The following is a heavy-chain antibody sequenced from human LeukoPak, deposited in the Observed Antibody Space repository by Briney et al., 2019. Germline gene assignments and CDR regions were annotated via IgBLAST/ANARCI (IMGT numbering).Heavy chain of an antibody. CDR1: GFTFSSYG. CDR2: ISYDGSNK. V-gene: IGHV3-30*18. CDR3: AKFPTTVTTIDY. J-gene: IGHJ4*02. Sequence: GGSLRLSCAASGFTFSSYGMHWVRQAPGKGLEWVAVISYDGSNKYYADSVKGRFTISRDNSKNTLYLQMNSLRAEDTAVYYCAKFPTTVTTIDYWGQGTLVTVSS. D-gene: IGHD4-17*01.